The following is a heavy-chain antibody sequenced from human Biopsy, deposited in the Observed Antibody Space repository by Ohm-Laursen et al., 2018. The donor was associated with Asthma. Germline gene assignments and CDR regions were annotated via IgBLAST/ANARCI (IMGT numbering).Heavy chain of an antibody. CDR1: GDSISSGGYY. J-gene: IGHJ6*02. Sequence: PSQTLSLTCTVSGDSISSGGYYWSWIRQHPGKGLEWIGYIYYSGTTYYNPPLKSRVTISVDTSKNQFSLKLTSVTAADTAVYYCARDRRVRFLEWPPAMDVWGQGTTVTVSS. CDR3: ARDRRVRFLEWPPAMDV. CDR2: IYYSGTT. V-gene: IGHV4-31*03. D-gene: IGHD3-3*01.